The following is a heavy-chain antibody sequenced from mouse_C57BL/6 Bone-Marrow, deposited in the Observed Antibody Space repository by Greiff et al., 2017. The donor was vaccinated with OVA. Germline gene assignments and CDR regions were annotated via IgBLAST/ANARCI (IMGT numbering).Heavy chain of an antibody. CDR3: ARARYYGSFDY. D-gene: IGHD1-1*01. CDR2: ISYDGSN. Sequence: EVKLVESGPGLVKPSQSLSLTCSVTGYSFTSGYYWYWLRQFPGNKLEWMGYISYDGSNTYNPSLKNRISITRATSKYQFFLKLTSVTTEDTAAYCCARARYYGSFDYWGQGTTLTVSS. J-gene: IGHJ2*01. V-gene: IGHV3-6*01. CDR1: GYSFTSGYY.